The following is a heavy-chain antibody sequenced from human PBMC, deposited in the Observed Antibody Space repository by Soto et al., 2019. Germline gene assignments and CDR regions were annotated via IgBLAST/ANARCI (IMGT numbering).Heavy chain of an antibody. Sequence: SETLSLTCTVSGGSVSSGSYYWSWIRQPPGKGLEWIGYIYYSGSTNYNPSLKSRVTISVGTSKNQFSLKLSSVTAADTAVYYCARDYDYGGHFDYWGQGTLVTVSS. CDR3: ARDYDYGGHFDY. V-gene: IGHV4-61*01. D-gene: IGHD4-17*01. CDR1: GGSVSSGSYY. J-gene: IGHJ4*02. CDR2: IYYSGST.